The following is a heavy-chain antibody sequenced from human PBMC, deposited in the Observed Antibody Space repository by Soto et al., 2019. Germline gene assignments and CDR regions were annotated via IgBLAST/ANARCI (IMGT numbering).Heavy chain of an antibody. V-gene: IGHV4-31*03. CDR2: IYYSGST. J-gene: IGHJ3*02. D-gene: IGHD3-22*01. CDR3: ARAYYYDSSGEHDAFDI. Sequence: SETLSLTCTVSGGSISSGCYYWSWIRQHPGKGLEWIGYIYYSGSTYYNPSLKSRVTISVDTSKNQFSLKLSSVTAADTAVYYCARAYYYDSSGEHDAFDIRGQGTMVTVSS. CDR1: GGSISSGCYY.